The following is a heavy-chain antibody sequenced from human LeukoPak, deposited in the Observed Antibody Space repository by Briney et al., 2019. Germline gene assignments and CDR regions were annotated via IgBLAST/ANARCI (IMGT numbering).Heavy chain of an antibody. CDR3: ARAERWLQLIDY. CDR2: IYYSGST. J-gene: IGHJ4*02. D-gene: IGHD5-24*01. V-gene: IGHV4-59*01. CDR1: GCSISSYY. Sequence: SETLSLTCTVPGCSISSYYWSWIRQPPGKGLEWIGYIYYSGSTNYNPSLKSRVTISVDTSKNQFSLKLSSVTAADTAVYYCARAERWLQLIDYWGQGTLVTVSS.